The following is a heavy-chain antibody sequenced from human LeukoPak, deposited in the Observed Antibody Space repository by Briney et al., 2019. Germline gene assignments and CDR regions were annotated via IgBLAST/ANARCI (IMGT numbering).Heavy chain of an antibody. CDR2: IKSKTDGGTT. CDR1: GFTFSNAW. CDR3: TTDPTYSSGWGSNGVDY. D-gene: IGHD6-19*01. J-gene: IGHJ4*02. V-gene: IGHV3-15*01. Sequence: GGSLRLSCAASGFTFSNAWMSWVRQAPGKGLEWVGRIKSKTDGGTTDYAAPVKGRFTISRDDSKNTLYLQMNSLKTEDTAVYYCTTDPTYSSGWGSNGVDYWGQGTLSPSPQ.